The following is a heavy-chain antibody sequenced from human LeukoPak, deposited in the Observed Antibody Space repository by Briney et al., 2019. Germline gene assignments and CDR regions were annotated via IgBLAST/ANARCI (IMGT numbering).Heavy chain of an antibody. CDR3: ARSIVGATSWFDP. Sequence: GGSLRLSCAASGFTVSSNYMSWVRQAPGKGLEWVSVIYSGGSTYYADSVKGRFTISRDSSKNTLYLQMNSLRAEDTAVYYCARSIVGATSWFDPWGQGTLVTVSS. V-gene: IGHV3-53*01. CDR1: GFTVSSNY. J-gene: IGHJ5*02. D-gene: IGHD1-26*01. CDR2: IYSGGST.